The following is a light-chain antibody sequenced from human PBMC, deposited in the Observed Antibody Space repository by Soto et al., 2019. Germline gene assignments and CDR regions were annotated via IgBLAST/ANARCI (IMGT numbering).Light chain of an antibody. J-gene: IGLJ3*02. CDR1: SSNVGGNT. Sequence: QSVLTQPPSASGTPGQRVTISCSGSSSNVGGNTINWYQHLPGTAPKLLMYSDNQRPSGVPDRFSGSKSGTSASLAISRLQSDDEADYFYASWDDSLNGPVFGGGTKLTVL. V-gene: IGLV1-44*01. CDR2: SDN. CDR3: ASWDDSLNGPV.